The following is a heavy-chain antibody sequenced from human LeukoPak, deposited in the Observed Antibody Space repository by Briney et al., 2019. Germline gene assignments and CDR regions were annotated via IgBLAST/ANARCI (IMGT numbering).Heavy chain of an antibody. CDR1: GITFSSYS. J-gene: IGHJ4*02. Sequence: GGSLRLSCEASGITFSSYSINWVRQAPGRGLEWVSYISASNSTIYYADSVKGRFTISRDNAKNSMYLQMNSLRAEDTAVYYCASGGATSFDYWGQGTLVTVSS. CDR3: ASGGATSFDY. D-gene: IGHD1-26*01. V-gene: IGHV3-48*01. CDR2: ISASNSTI.